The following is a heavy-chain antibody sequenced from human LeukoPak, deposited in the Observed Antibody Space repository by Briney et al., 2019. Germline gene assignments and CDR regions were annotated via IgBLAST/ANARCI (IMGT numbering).Heavy chain of an antibody. CDR3: ARRDMTTVTYFDY. V-gene: IGHV3-48*02. J-gene: IGHJ4*02. CDR1: GFTFGSYS. D-gene: IGHD4-17*01. Sequence: PGGSLRLSCAASGFTFGSYSMSWVRQAPGKGLEWVSYISGSSSTIYYADSVKGRFIISRDNAKNSLYLQMNSLRDEDTAVYYCARRDMTTVTYFDYWGQGTLVTVSS. CDR2: ISGSSSTI.